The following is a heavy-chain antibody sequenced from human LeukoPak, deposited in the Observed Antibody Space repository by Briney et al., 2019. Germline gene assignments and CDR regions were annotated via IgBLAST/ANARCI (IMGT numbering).Heavy chain of an antibody. Sequence: PGGSLRLSCAASGLTFSSYAMSWVRQAPGKGLEWVSAISGSGGSTYYADSVKGRFTISRDNSKNTLYLQMNSLRAEDTAVYYCALTVYGSGSYWDYWGQGTLVTVSS. D-gene: IGHD3-10*01. CDR1: GLTFSSYA. CDR2: ISGSGGST. CDR3: ALTVYGSGSYWDY. J-gene: IGHJ4*02. V-gene: IGHV3-23*01.